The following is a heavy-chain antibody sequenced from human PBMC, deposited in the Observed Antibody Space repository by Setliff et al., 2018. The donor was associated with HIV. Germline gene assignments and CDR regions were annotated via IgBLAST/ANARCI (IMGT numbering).Heavy chain of an antibody. D-gene: IGHD3-22*01. CDR1: GGPFTSSS. Sequence: SVKVSCKASGGPFTSSSIGWVRQAPGQGLEWMGRIIPVLGVPRYAQKFQGRVTITADKSTSTSYMHLSSLRAEDTAVYFCARGGDYDSSGYYVTWGQGSLVTVSS. CDR2: IIPVLGVP. J-gene: IGHJ4*02. CDR3: ARGGDYDSSGYYVT. V-gene: IGHV1-69*02.